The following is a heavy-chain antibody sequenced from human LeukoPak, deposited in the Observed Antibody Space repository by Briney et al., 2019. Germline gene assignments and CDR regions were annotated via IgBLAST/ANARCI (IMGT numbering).Heavy chain of an antibody. J-gene: IGHJ4*02. CDR3: VTYSTGLYKGLEF. Sequence: RSGGSLRLSCAASGFTFTTYWMSWIRQAPGKGLEWVANINQDGTDKYYVDSVKGRFTFSRDNAQNSLYLQMGSLRVEDTAVYYCVTYSTGLYKGLEFWGQGTQVTVSS. D-gene: IGHD2-8*02. CDR2: INQDGTDK. CDR1: GFTFTTYW. V-gene: IGHV3-7*03.